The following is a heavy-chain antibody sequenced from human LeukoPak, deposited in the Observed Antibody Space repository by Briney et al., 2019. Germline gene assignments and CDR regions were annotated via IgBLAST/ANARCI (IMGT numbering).Heavy chain of an antibody. J-gene: IGHJ4*02. V-gene: IGHV5-51*01. CDR3: ARLYYYDSSGKGSFDY. CDR1: GYSFNTYW. Sequence: GESLKISCKGSGYSFNTYWIGWVRQMPGKRLEWMGIIYPGDSNTRYSPSFQGQVTISADKSISTAYLQWSSLKASDTAMYYCARLYYYDSSGKGSFDYWGQGTLVTVSS. CDR2: IYPGDSNT. D-gene: IGHD3-22*01.